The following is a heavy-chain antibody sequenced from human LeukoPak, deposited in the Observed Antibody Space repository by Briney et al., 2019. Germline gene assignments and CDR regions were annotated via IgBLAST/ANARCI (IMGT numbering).Heavy chain of an antibody. Sequence: SETLSLTCAVYGGSFSGYYWGWIRQPPGKGLEWIGSIYYSGSTYYDPSLKSRVTISVDTSKNQFSLKLSSVTAADTAVYYCARHKKGIAAAGTTPNFDYWGQGTLVTVSS. V-gene: IGHV4-39*01. CDR1: GGSFSGYY. CDR3: ARHKKGIAAAGTTPNFDY. J-gene: IGHJ4*02. CDR2: IYYSGST. D-gene: IGHD6-13*01.